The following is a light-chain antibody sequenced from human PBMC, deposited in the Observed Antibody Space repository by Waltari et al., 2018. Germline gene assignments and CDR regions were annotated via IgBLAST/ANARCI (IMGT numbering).Light chain of an antibody. CDR3: SSYAGGKLV. V-gene: IGLV2-8*01. Sequence: QSALTQPPPASGSPGQSVTIACTGTSRAVGCYHSGSWYQQHPGKAPKLLIYEVTQRPSGVPDRFSGSKSGNTASLTVSGLQAEDEADYYCSSYAGGKLVFGGGTKLTVL. J-gene: IGLJ2*01. CDR1: SRAVGCYHS. CDR2: EVT.